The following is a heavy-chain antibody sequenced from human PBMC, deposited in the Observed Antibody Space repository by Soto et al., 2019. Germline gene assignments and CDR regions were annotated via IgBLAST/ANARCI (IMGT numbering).Heavy chain of an antibody. Sequence: GGSLRLSCAASGFTVSSNYMSWVRQAPGKGLEWVSVIYSGGSTYYADSVKGRFTISRDNSKNTLYLQMNSLRAEDTAVYYCARAPRYSSGWYIIRWGQGTLVTVSS. J-gene: IGHJ4*02. CDR1: GFTVSSNY. V-gene: IGHV3-66*01. D-gene: IGHD6-19*01. CDR3: ARAPRYSSGWYIIR. CDR2: IYSGGST.